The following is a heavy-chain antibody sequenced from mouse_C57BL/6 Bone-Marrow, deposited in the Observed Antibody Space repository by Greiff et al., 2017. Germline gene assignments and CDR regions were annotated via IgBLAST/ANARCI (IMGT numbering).Heavy chain of an antibody. V-gene: IGHV3-6*01. CDR1: GYSITSGYY. CDR2: ISYDGSN. Sequence: ESGPGLVKPSQSLSLTCSVTGYSITSGYYWNWIRQFPGNKLEWMGYISYDGSNNYNPSLKNRISITRDPSKNQFFLKLNSVTTEDTATYDCARGGDGYYWFAYWGQGTLVTVSA. D-gene: IGHD2-3*01. J-gene: IGHJ3*01. CDR3: ARGGDGYYWFAY.